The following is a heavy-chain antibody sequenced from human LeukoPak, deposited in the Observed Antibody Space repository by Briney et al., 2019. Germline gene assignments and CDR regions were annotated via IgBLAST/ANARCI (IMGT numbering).Heavy chain of an antibody. D-gene: IGHD3-10*01. CDR1: GYTFTGFY. Sequence: GASVKVSCKASGYTFTGFYIHWLRQAPGQGLEWMGWINLNSGDANYAQKFQGRVTMTRDTSISTAYMELSRLRSDDTAVYYCARVRLKFGELSRYFQHWGQGTLVTVSS. CDR2: INLNSGDA. J-gene: IGHJ1*01. V-gene: IGHV1-2*02. CDR3: ARVRLKFGELSRYFQH.